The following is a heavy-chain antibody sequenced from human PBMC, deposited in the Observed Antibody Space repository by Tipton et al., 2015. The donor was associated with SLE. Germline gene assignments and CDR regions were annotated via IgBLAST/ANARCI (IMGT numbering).Heavy chain of an antibody. CDR1: GFTFSDYY. CDR2: ISSSSSYT. V-gene: IGHV3-11*03. CDR3: ARGAYGEYFQH. Sequence: SLRLSCAASGFTFSDYYMSWIRQAPGKGLEWVSYISSSSSYTNYADSVKGRFTNSRDNAKNSLYLQMNSLRAEDTAVYYCARGAYGEYFQHWGQGTLVTVSA. D-gene: IGHD4-17*01. J-gene: IGHJ1*01.